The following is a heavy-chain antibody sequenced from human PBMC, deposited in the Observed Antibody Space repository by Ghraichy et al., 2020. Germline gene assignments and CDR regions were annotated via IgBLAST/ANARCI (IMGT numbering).Heavy chain of an antibody. V-gene: IGHV4-39*01. Sequence: SETLSLTCTVSGDSISSGSFFWGWIRQPPGKGLDWIGSVFYSGSTYYNPSLKSRVTISVDTSKNQFSLKLSSVTAAETAVYWCARQPAATMREFAFDYWGQGTLVTVSS. CDR1: GDSISSGSFF. CDR3: ARQPAATMREFAFDY. J-gene: IGHJ4*02. D-gene: IGHD2-15*01. CDR2: VFYSGST.